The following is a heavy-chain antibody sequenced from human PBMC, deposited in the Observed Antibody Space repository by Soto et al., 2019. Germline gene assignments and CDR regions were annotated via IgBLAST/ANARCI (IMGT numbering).Heavy chain of an antibody. J-gene: IGHJ6*03. CDR1: GFTFSSYG. Sequence: GGSLRLSCAASGFTFSSYGMHWVRQAPGKGLEWVAVIWYDGSNKYYADSVKGRFTISRDNSKNTLYLQMNSLRAEDTAVYYCARDGLYYYGSGSYYNVPHRYYYYYMDVWGKGTTVTVSS. CDR2: IWYDGSNK. V-gene: IGHV3-33*01. CDR3: ARDGLYYYGSGSYYNVPHRYYYYYMDV. D-gene: IGHD3-10*01.